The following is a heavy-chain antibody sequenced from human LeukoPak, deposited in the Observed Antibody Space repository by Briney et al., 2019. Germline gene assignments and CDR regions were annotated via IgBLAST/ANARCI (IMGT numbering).Heavy chain of an antibody. V-gene: IGHV1-46*03. Sequence: ASVKVSCKASGYTFTSYYMHWLRQAPGQGLEWMGIINPSGGSTSYAQKFQGRVTMTRDTSTSTVYMELSSPRSEDTAVYYCARDDRLTDIVVVPAPTSLDYWGQGTLVTVSS. CDR3: ARDDRLTDIVVVPAPTSLDY. J-gene: IGHJ4*02. CDR1: GYTFTSYY. D-gene: IGHD2-2*01. CDR2: INPSGGST.